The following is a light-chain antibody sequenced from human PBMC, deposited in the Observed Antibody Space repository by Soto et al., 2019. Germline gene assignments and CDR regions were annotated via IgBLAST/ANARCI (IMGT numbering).Light chain of an antibody. CDR1: QSVSSY. CDR2: ATS. J-gene: IGKJ2*01. Sequence: EIVLTQSPGTLSLSPGERATLSCRASQSVSSYLAWYQQKPGQAPRLLIFATSSGATGIPDRFSGSGSGTDVTLTISGLEPEYFSVYYCQQYVSSPYTFGQGTKLEI. V-gene: IGKV3-20*01. CDR3: QQYVSSPYT.